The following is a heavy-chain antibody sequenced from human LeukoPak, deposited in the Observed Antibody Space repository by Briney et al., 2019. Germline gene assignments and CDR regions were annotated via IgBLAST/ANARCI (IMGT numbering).Heavy chain of an antibody. V-gene: IGHV4-4*07. CDR2: IYTSGST. D-gene: IGHD3-10*01. CDR3: ARERLNVLLWFGENDAFDI. Sequence: PSETLSLTCTVPGGSISSYYWSWIRQPAGKGLEWIGRIYTSGSTNYNPSRKSRVTMSVDTSKNQFSLKLSSVTAADTAVYYCARERLNVLLWFGENDAFDIWGQGTMVTVSS. CDR1: GGSISSYY. J-gene: IGHJ3*02.